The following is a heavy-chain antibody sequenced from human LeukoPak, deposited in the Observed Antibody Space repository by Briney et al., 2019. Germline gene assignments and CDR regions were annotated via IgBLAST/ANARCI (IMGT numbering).Heavy chain of an antibody. V-gene: IGHV3-23*01. J-gene: IGHJ4*02. Sequence: PGGSLRLSCAASGFTFSSYAMSWVRQAPGKGLEWVSAISGGGSSYFADSVKGRFTISRDNSKNTLYLQMNSLRAEDTAVYYCAKDRGHSTGWYTEYWGQGTLVTVSS. D-gene: IGHD6-19*01. CDR3: AKDRGHSTGWYTEY. CDR1: GFTFSSYA. CDR2: ISGGGSS.